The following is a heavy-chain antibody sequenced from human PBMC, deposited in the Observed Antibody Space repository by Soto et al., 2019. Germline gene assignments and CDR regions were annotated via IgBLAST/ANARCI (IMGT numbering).Heavy chain of an antibody. CDR2: GSYSGTT. D-gene: IGHD4-17*01. CDR3: ARGATVTQYDY. CDR1: GVSVNSGSFY. J-gene: IGHJ4*02. V-gene: IGHV4-61*01. Sequence: QVQLQESGPGLVKPSETLSLTCTVSGVSVNSGSFYWAWIRQPPGKGLEWIGFGSYSGTTNYKPSLKSRVTMSVDTSRGQISLKVTSLTAADTAVYYCARGATVTQYDYWGQGTLVTVSS.